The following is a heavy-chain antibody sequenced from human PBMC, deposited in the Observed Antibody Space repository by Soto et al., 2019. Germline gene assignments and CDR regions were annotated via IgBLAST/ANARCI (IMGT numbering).Heavy chain of an antibody. CDR2: ISGSGGST. J-gene: IGHJ1*01. CDR1: GCTFSSYA. Sequence: GGSLRLSWAASGCTFSSYAMSWVRQAPGKGLEWVSAISGSGGSTYYADSVKGRFTISRDNSKNTLYLQMNSLRAEDTAVYYCATPRGDYNPHTYRGQGTLVPVSS. V-gene: IGHV3-23*01. CDR3: ATPRGDYNPHTY. D-gene: IGHD4-17*01.